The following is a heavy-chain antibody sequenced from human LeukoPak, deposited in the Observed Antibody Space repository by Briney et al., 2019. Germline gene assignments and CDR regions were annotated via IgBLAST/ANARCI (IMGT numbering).Heavy chain of an antibody. CDR1: GFTFSGYA. Sequence: GGSLRLSCAVSGFTFSGYAMSWVRQAPGKGLEWVSTISGSGDYTYYADSVKGRFSISRDNSKNTLHLQMNSLRAEDTAVYYCATDYGGNYFDYWGQGTLVTVSS. D-gene: IGHD4-23*01. J-gene: IGHJ4*02. CDR2: ISGSGDYT. CDR3: ATDYGGNYFDY. V-gene: IGHV3-23*01.